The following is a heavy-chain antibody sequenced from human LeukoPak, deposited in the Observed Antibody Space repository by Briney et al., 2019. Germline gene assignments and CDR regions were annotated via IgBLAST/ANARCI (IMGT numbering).Heavy chain of an antibody. CDR3: AIESYDRSGRSPRDFVS. CDR2: ISSGSIYA. J-gene: IGHJ4*02. D-gene: IGHD3-22*01. CDR1: GFTFSGHG. Sequence: GGSLRLSCAASGFTFSGHGMNWVRQAPGKGLEWISSISSGSIYAHYSDSVEGRFSISRDDANSLLYLQMNSLRAEDTGVYYCAIESYDRSGRSPRDFVSWGQGSLVPVSS. V-gene: IGHV3-21*01.